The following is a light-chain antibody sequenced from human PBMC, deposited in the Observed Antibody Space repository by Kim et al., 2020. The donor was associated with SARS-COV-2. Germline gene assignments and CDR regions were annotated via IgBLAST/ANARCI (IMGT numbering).Light chain of an antibody. Sequence: ELTQPPSASGSPGQTDTMSCSGSSSNIGRNTVNWYQQFPSTAPQLLIDTDDRRPSGDSDCVSCSKSGTSASLAISALRSEDEADYYYSTWDDSLDVWVFGGGTQLTVL. V-gene: IGLV1-44*01. CDR2: TDD. J-gene: IGLJ3*02. CDR1: SSNIGRNT. CDR3: STWDDSLDVWV.